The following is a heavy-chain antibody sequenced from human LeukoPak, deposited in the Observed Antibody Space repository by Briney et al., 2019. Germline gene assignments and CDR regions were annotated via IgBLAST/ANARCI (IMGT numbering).Heavy chain of an antibody. CDR1: GFTFSSYE. V-gene: IGHV3-48*03. CDR2: ISSSGSTI. CDR3: ARNRGEPLDY. D-gene: IGHD4-17*01. Sequence: GGSLRLSCAASGFTFSSYEMNWVRQAPGKGLEWVSYISSSGSTIYYADSVRGRFTISRDNAKNSLYLQMNSLRAEDTAVYYCARNRGEPLDYWGQGTTATVSS. J-gene: IGHJ4*03.